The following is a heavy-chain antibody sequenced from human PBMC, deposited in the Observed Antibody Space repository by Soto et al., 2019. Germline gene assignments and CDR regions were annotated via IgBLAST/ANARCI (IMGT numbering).Heavy chain of an antibody. CDR2: ISAYNGNT. Sequence: GASVKVSCKASGYTFTSYGISWVRQAPGQGLEWMGWISAYNGNTNYAQKLQGRVTMTTDTSTSTAYMELRSLRSDDTAVYYCASYFERLGDEGSRHGYWGQGTLVTVSS. D-gene: IGHD3-9*01. CDR3: ASYFERLGDEGSRHGY. V-gene: IGHV1-18*01. J-gene: IGHJ4*02. CDR1: GYTFTSYG.